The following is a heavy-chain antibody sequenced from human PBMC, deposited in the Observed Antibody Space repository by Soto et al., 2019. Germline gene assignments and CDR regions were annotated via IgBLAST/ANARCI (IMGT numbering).Heavy chain of an antibody. CDR1: GYTITELS. J-gene: IGHJ4*02. V-gene: IGHV1-24*01. Sequence: ASVKVSCKGSGYTITELSSHWVRQAPGKGLEWMGGFDPEDGETIYAQKFQGRVTMTADTSTSTAYMELRSLRSDDTAVYYCARVVSEDFWSGYYIGEFDYWGQGTLVTVSS. CDR2: FDPEDGET. CDR3: ARVVSEDFWSGYYIGEFDY. D-gene: IGHD3-3*01.